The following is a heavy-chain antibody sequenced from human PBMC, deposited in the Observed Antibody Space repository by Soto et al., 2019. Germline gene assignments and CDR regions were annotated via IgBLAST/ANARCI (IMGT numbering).Heavy chain of an antibody. CDR1: GFTFSSYA. CDR2: ISSNGGST. V-gene: IGHV3-64D*06. D-gene: IGHD3-16*01. CDR3: VKGLHGTRGLFDY. Sequence: HPGGSLRLSCSASGFTFSSYAMHWVRQAPGKGLEYVSAISSNGGSTYYADSVKGRFTISRDNSKNTLYLQMSSLRAEDTAVYYCVKGLHGTRGLFDYWGQGTLVTVSS. J-gene: IGHJ4*02.